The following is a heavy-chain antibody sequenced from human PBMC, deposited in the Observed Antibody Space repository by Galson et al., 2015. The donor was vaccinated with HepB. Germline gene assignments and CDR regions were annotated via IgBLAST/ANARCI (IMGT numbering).Heavy chain of an antibody. J-gene: IGHJ3*02. D-gene: IGHD6-19*01. V-gene: IGHV3-48*02. CDR1: GFTVSSYS. Sequence: SLRLSCAASGFTVSSYSMNWVRQAPGKGLEWVSYISSGSGTIYYADSVKGRFTISRDNVKNSLYLQMDSLRDEDTAVYYCARSRSSGRGASDIWGQGTMVTVSS. CDR3: ARSRSSGRGASDI. CDR2: ISSGSGTI.